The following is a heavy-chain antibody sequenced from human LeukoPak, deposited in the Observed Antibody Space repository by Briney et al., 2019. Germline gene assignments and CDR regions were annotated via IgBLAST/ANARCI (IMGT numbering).Heavy chain of an antibody. V-gene: IGHV3-23*01. CDR1: GFTFRSYV. CDR2: ITGDGGGT. Sequence: GGPLRLSCAASGFTFRSYVMSWVRQVPGKGLEWVSAITGDGGGTNHADSVKGRFTISRDNSKNTLYLQMDSLRGEDTAVYYCAKDFRIGYSAHFDYWGQGALVTVSS. J-gene: IGHJ4*02. D-gene: IGHD2-21*01. CDR3: AKDFRIGYSAHFDY.